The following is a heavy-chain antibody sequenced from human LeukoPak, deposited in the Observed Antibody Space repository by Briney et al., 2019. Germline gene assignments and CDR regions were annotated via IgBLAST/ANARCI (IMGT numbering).Heavy chain of an antibody. V-gene: IGHV4-59*08. CDR2: IYSDGST. J-gene: IGHJ4*02. CDR3: ARHRNYIVGGHPLES. CDR1: GGSISGYY. D-gene: IGHD2-21*01. Sequence: SETLSLTCSVSGGSISGYYWSWLRQPPGKELEWIAHIYSDGSTIYNPSLKSRVTISLDTSRNQFSLTVNSVTAADTALYYCARHRNYIVGGHPLESWGQGILVTVSS.